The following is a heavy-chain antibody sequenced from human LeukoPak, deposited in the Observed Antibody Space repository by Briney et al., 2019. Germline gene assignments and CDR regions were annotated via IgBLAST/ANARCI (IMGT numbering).Heavy chain of an antibody. V-gene: IGHV1-2*02. D-gene: IGHD2-2*01. Sequence: ASVKVSCKASGYTLTGYYMHWVRQAPGQGLEWMGWINPNSGGTNYAQKFQGRVTMTRDTSISTAYMELSRLRSDDTAVYYCARIGVVVVPAANWFDPWGQGTLVTVSS. J-gene: IGHJ5*02. CDR3: ARIGVVVVPAANWFDP. CDR2: INPNSGGT. CDR1: GYTLTGYY.